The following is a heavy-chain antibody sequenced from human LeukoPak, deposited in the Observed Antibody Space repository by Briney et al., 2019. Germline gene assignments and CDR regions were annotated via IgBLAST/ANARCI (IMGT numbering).Heavy chain of an antibody. CDR1: GFTFGDYA. CDR2: IRNNGDST. CDR3: ARMGGFCSGSTCYSPYSYYMDV. J-gene: IGHJ6*03. V-gene: IGHV3-64*01. D-gene: IGHD2-15*01. Sequence: GGSLRLSCAASGFTFGDYAMHWVRQAPGKGLEYVSAIRNNGDSTYYANSVKDRSTISRDDSKNTLYLQMGSLRAEDMAVYYCARMGGFCSGSTCYSPYSYYMDVWGKGTTVTVSS.